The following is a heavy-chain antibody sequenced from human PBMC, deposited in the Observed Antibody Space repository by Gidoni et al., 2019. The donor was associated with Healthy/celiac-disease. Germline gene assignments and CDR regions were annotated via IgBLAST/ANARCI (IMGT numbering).Heavy chain of an antibody. CDR1: GGSISSSSYY. CDR3: ARHEDFWSGYSPYYYYGMDV. D-gene: IGHD3-3*01. CDR2: IYYSGST. V-gene: IGHV4-39*01. J-gene: IGHJ6*02. Sequence: QLQLQESGPGLVQPSETLSLTCTVSGGSISSSSYYWGWIRQPPGKGLEWIGSIYYSGSTYYNPSLKSRVTISVDTSKNQFSLKLSSVTAADTAVYYCARHEDFWSGYSPYYYYGMDVWGQGTTVTVSS.